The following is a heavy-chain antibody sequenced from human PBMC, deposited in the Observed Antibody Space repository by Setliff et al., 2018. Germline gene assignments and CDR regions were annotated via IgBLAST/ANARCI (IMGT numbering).Heavy chain of an antibody. CDR1: GYTFSNYY. CDR3: ARGNALDY. D-gene: IGHD1-1*01. Sequence: ASVKVSCKASGYTFSNYYMHWVRQAPGQGLEWMGIINPSGGSTTYAQKFQGRITILMDESTTTAYLELNSLGTEDTAVYYCARGNALDYWGQGTLVTVSS. J-gene: IGHJ4*02. V-gene: IGHV1-46*01. CDR2: INPSGGST.